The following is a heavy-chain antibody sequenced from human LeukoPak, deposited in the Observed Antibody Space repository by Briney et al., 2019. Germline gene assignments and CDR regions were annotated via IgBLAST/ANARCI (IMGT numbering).Heavy chain of an antibody. V-gene: IGHV3-30*04. Sequence: PGGSLRLSCAASGFTFSGYAMHWVRQARGRGLEWVAVISYDGTNKYYADSVKGRFTISRDNSKNTLYLQMNSLRVEDTAVYYCARAELLSLDYWGQGTLVTVSS. J-gene: IGHJ4*02. CDR3: ARAELLSLDY. D-gene: IGHD1-7*01. CDR2: ISYDGTNK. CDR1: GFTFSGYA.